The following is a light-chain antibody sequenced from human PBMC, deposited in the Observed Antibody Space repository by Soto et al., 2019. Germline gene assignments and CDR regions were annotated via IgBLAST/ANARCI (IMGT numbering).Light chain of an antibody. V-gene: IGLV1-44*01. CDR1: SSNIRSSL. Sequence: QCGLAQPPSTSRTPVQPLGRSCSGISSNIRSSLVSWYEHVPGTAPKLLISRDNERLSGFPDRFSASKSVTSASLVISGLQSEDEADYYCSSWDVSRNAVVFGGGTKVTV. CDR2: RDN. CDR3: SSWDVSRNAVV. J-gene: IGLJ2*01.